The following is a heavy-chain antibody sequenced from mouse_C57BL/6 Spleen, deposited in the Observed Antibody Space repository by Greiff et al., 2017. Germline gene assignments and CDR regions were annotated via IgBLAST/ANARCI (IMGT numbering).Heavy chain of an antibody. J-gene: IGHJ4*01. Sequence: QVPLQQPGTELVKPGASVKLSCKASGYTFTSYWMHWVKQRPGQGLEWIGNINPSNGGTNYNEKFKSKATLTVDKSSSTAYMQLSSLTSEDSAVYYCARSHYYGRGAMDYWGQGTSVTVSS. D-gene: IGHD1-1*01. CDR2: INPSNGGT. CDR1: GYTFTSYW. CDR3: ARSHYYGRGAMDY. V-gene: IGHV1-53*01.